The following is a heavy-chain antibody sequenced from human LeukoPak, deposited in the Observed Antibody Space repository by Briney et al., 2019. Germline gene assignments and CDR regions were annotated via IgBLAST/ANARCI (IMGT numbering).Heavy chain of an antibody. V-gene: IGHV4-4*09. J-gene: IGHJ6*02. CDR1: GGSMSNYY. CDR2: TYNSGRT. CDR3: ARRRRIGAAGGDGMDV. D-gene: IGHD6-13*01. Sequence: PSETLSLTCTVSGGSMSNYYWTWIRQPPGQGLEWIGYTYNSGRTNYNPSLKTRVTISADTSKNQFSLKLDSVTAADTANYYCARRRRIGAAGGDGMDVWGQGTTVTVSS.